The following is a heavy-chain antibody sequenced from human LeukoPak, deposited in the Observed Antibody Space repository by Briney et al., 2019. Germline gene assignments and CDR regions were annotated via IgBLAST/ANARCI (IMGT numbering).Heavy chain of an antibody. D-gene: IGHD3-16*01. CDR2: ISSSSIYI. J-gene: IGHJ3*02. Sequence: GGSLRLSCAASGFIFSSYSMNWVRQAPGKGLEWVSSISSSSIYIYYADSVKGRFTISRDNAKNSLYLQMNSLRAEDTAVYYCARDYDYVWGSSRPGAFDIWGQGTMVTVSS. CDR3: ARDYDYVWGSSRPGAFDI. CDR1: GFIFSSYS. V-gene: IGHV3-21*01.